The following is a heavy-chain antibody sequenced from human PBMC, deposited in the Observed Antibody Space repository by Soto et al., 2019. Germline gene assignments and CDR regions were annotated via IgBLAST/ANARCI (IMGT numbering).Heavy chain of an antibody. CDR3: ARGNDWKSSTFDI. D-gene: IGHD2-21*01. V-gene: IGHV4-59*01. J-gene: IGHJ3*02. CDR1: GGSLIYDY. CDR2: VYCSGST. Sequence: QVQLQESGPGLVKPLETVSLTCTVSGGSLIYDYWNRIRQPPGKGLEWIGYVYCSGSTNYNPSLTSRVTISVDRYKNQFSLKLSCVTAADTAVYYCARGNDWKSSTFDIWGHGTMVSVSS.